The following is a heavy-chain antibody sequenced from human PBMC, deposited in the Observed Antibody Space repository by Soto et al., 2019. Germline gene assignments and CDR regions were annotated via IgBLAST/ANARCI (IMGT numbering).Heavy chain of an antibody. CDR1: GYTFTSYG. Sequence: ASVKVSCKASGYTFTSYGTSWVRQAPGQGLEWMGWISAYNGNTNYAQKLQGRVTMTTDTSTSTAYMELRSLRSDDTAVYYCARAQHPNDAFDIWGQGTMVTVSS. J-gene: IGHJ3*02. V-gene: IGHV1-18*01. CDR2: ISAYNGNT. CDR3: ARAQHPNDAFDI.